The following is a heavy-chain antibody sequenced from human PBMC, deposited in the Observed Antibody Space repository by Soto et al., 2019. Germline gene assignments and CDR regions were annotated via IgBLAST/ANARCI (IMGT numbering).Heavy chain of an antibody. V-gene: IGHV1-18*01. Sequence: ASVKVSCKASGYTFTSYGISWVRQAPGQGLEWMGWISAYNGNTNYAQKLQGRDTMTTDTSTSTAYMELRSLRSDDTAVYYCARADIVVVVASPFDYWGQGTLVTVSS. J-gene: IGHJ4*02. CDR3: ARADIVVVVASPFDY. CDR2: ISAYNGNT. D-gene: IGHD2-15*01. CDR1: GYTFTSYG.